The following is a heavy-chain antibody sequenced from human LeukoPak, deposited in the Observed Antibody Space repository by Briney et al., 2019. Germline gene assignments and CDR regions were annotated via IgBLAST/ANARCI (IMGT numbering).Heavy chain of an antibody. J-gene: IGHJ4*02. CDR3: ARDAWMQLWTPGYDY. Sequence: ASVKVSCKASGYTFTSYGISWVRQAPGQGLEWMGWISAYNGNTNYAQKLQGRVTMTTDTSTSTAYMELRSLRSDDTAVYYCARDAWMQLWTPGYDYWGQGTLVTVSS. V-gene: IGHV1-18*01. D-gene: IGHD5-18*01. CDR1: GYTFTSYG. CDR2: ISAYNGNT.